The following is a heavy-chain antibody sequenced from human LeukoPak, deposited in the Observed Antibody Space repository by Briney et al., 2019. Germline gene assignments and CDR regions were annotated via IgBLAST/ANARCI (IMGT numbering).Heavy chain of an antibody. V-gene: IGHV4-61*02. J-gene: IGHJ4*02. D-gene: IGHD3-10*01. CDR3: ARLSGRDYYFDY. Sequence: SETLSLTCTVSGGSVSSGIYYWSWIRQPAGKGLEWIGRMFTPGTINYNPSLNNRATVSLDTSKNQFSLKLSSVTAADTAVYYCARLSGRDYYFDYGGQGTLVTVSS. CDR2: MFTPGTI. CDR1: GGSVSSGIYY.